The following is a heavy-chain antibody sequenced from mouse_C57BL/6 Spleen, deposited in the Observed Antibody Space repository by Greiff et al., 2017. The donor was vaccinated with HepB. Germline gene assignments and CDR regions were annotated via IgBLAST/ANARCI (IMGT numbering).Heavy chain of an antibody. CDR3: ARGHIYYAMDY. V-gene: IGHV1-18*01. J-gene: IGHJ4*01. Sequence: VQLKESGPELVKPGASVKIPCKASGYTFTDYNMDWVKQSHGKSLEWIGDINPNNGGTIYNQKFKGKATLTVDKSSSTAYMELRSLTSEDTAVYYCARGHIYYAMDYWGQGTSVTVSS. CDR2: INPNNGGT. CDR1: GYTFTDYN.